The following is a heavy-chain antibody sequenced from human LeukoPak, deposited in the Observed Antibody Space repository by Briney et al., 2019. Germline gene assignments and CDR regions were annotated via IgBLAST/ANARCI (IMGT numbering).Heavy chain of an antibody. Sequence: SETLSLTCAVYGGSFSGYYWSWIRQPPGKGLEWIGEINHSGSTNYNPSLKSRVTISVDTSKNQFSLKLNSVTAADTAVYYCARDWNDYAFDIWGQGTMVTVSS. V-gene: IGHV4-34*01. CDR1: GGSFSGYY. CDR2: INHSGST. D-gene: IGHD1-1*01. CDR3: ARDWNDYAFDI. J-gene: IGHJ3*02.